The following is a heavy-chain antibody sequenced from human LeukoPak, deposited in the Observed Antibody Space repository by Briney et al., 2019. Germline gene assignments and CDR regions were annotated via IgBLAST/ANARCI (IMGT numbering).Heavy chain of an antibody. D-gene: IGHD5-24*01. CDR1: GYTFTGYY. V-gene: IGHV1-2*04. Sequence: ASVKVSCKASGYTFTGYYMHWVRQAPGQGLEWMGWINPNSGGTNYAQKFQGWVTMTRDTSISTAYMELSRLRSDDTAVYYCARIRDGYNSYFFYGMDVWGQGTTVTVSS. CDR2: INPNSGGT. CDR3: ARIRDGYNSYFFYGMDV. J-gene: IGHJ6*02.